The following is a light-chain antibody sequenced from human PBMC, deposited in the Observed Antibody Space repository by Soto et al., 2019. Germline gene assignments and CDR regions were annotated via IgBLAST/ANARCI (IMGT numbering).Light chain of an antibody. J-gene: IGLJ2*01. CDR1: SSNIGSNT. V-gene: IGLV1-44*01. Sequence: QSVLTQPPSASGTPGQRGTISCSGSSSNIGSNTVTWYQQLPGTAPKLLIYSNNQRPSGVPDRFYGSKSGTSASLAISGLQSEDESDYYCAAWDDSLNGSVVFGGGTQLTV. CDR2: SNN. CDR3: AAWDDSLNGSVV.